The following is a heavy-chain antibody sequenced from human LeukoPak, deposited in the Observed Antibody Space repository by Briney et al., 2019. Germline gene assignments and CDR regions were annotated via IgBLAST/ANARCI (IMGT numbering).Heavy chain of an antibody. CDR2: IYYSGST. Sequence: SETLSLTCTVSGGSISSGGYYWSWIRQHPGKGLEWIGYIYYSGSTYYNPSLKSRVTISVDTSKNQFSLKLSSVTAADTAVYYCARAGNVWFDPWGQGILVTVSS. CDR3: ARAGNVWFDP. J-gene: IGHJ5*02. V-gene: IGHV4-31*03. CDR1: GGSISSGGYY.